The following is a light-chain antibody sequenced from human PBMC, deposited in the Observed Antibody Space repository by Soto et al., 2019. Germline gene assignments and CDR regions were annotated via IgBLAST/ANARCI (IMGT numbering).Light chain of an antibody. J-gene: IGLJ1*01. V-gene: IGLV7-46*01. CDR2: DTS. CDR3: LLSYSGARSRV. CDR1: TGAVTSGHY. Sequence: QAVVTQEPSLTVSPGGTVTLTCGSSTGAVTSGHYPCGFQQKPGQAPRTLIYDTSNKHSWTPARFSGSLLGGKAALTLSGAQPEDEAEYYCLLSYSGARSRVFGTGTKVTVL.